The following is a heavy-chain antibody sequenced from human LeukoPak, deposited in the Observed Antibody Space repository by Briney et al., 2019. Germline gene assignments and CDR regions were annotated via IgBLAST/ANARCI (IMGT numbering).Heavy chain of an antibody. J-gene: IGHJ5*02. CDR1: GGSFSGYY. D-gene: IGHD6-13*01. CDR2: INHSGST. Sequence: PSETLSLTCAVYGGSFSGYYWSWIRQPPGKGLEWLGEINHSGSTNYNPSLKSRVTISVDTSKNQFSLQLSSVTAADTAVYYCARAGIAAGRWFDPWGQGTLVTVSS. CDR3: ARAGIAAGRWFDP. V-gene: IGHV4-34*01.